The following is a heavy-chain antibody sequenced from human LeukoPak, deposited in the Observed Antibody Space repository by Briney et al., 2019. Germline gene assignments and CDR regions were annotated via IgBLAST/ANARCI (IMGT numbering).Heavy chain of an antibody. Sequence: SETLSLTCTVPGGSISSNSYYWGWIRQPPGKGLEWIGSMYYSGSTYYNPSLKSRVTISVDTSKNQFSLKLSSVTAADTAVYYCARHRGYYYYYMDVWGKGTTVTISS. CDR3: ARHRGYYYYYMDV. J-gene: IGHJ6*03. CDR1: GGSISSNSYY. CDR2: MYYSGST. V-gene: IGHV4-39*01.